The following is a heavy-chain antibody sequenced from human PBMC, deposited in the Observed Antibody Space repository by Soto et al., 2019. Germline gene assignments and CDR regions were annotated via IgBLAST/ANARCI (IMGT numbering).Heavy chain of an antibody. CDR2: ISSSGSTA. Sequence: PXDSLSLSCAASGFTFSRFELHWVRQAPGKGLEWISYISSSGSTAYYASSVEGRFTISRDNANNSVYLQMDSLRAEDTALYYCTRDAWFPYLSFYWGQGALVTVSS. D-gene: IGHD3-10*01. J-gene: IGHJ4*02. CDR1: GFTFSRFE. CDR3: TRDAWFPYLSFY. V-gene: IGHV3-48*03.